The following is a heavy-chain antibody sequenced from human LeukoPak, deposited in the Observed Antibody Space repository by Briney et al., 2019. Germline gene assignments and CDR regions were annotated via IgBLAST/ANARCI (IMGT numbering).Heavy chain of an antibody. V-gene: IGHV4-38-2*02. CDR2: IYHSGST. CDR3: ARVPGVLRYFYYYYYMDV. Sequence: SETLSLTCTVSGYSISSGYYWGWIRQPPGKGLEWIGSIYHSGSTYYNPSLKGRVTISVDTSKNQFSLKLSSVTAADTAVYYCARVPGVLRYFYYYYYMDVWGKGTTVTVSS. D-gene: IGHD3-3*01. J-gene: IGHJ6*03. CDR1: GYSISSGYY.